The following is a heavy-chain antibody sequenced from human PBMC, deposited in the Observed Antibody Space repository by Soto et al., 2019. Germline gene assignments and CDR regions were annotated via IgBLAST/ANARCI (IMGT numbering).Heavy chain of an antibody. CDR3: ARVVPTYIAARPDQPQNNWFDP. Sequence: QVQLVQSGAEVKKPGSSVKVSCKASGGTFSSYAISWVRQAPGQGLEWMGGIIPIFGTANYAQKFQGRVTITEDESTSTAYMELSSLRSEDTAVYYCARVVPTYIAARPDQPQNNWFDPWGQGTLVTVSS. CDR2: IIPIFGTA. D-gene: IGHD6-6*01. CDR1: GGTFSSYA. J-gene: IGHJ5*02. V-gene: IGHV1-69*01.